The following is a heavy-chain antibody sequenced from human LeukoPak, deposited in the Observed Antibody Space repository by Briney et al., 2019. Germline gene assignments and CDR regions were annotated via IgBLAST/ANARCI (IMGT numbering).Heavy chain of an antibody. CDR3: ARVYGDYTDYFDY. CDR2: IYYSGST. CDR1: GGSISSYY. D-gene: IGHD4-17*01. J-gene: IGHJ4*02. Sequence: NPSETLSLTCTVSGGSISSYYWSWIRQPPGKGLEWIGCIYYSGSTNYNPSLKSRVTIPVDTSKNQFSLKLSSVTAADTAVYYCARVYGDYTDYFDYWGQGTLVTVSS. V-gene: IGHV4-59*01.